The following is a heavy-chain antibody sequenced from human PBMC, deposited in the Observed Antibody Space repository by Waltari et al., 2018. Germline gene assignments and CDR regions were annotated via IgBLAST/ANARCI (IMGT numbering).Heavy chain of an antibody. D-gene: IGHD4-4*01. V-gene: IGHV1-69*01. CDR3: ARDPDYSNYGYFDL. CDR1: GGTFSSHA. Sequence: QVQLVQSGAEVKKPGSSVKVSCKASGGTFSSHAIRWVRQAPGQGLEWMGGIIPIFGTANYAQKFQGRVTITADESTSTAYMELSSLRSEDTAVYYCARDPDYSNYGYFDLWGRGTLVTVSS. CDR2: IIPIFGTA. J-gene: IGHJ2*01.